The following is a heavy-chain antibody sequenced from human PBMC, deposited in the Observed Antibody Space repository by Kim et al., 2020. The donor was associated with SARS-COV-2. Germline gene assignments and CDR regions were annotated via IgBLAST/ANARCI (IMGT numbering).Heavy chain of an antibody. J-gene: IGHJ6*02. Sequence: GGSLRLSCAASGFTFSSYGMHWVRQAPGKGLEWVAVIWYDGSNKYYADSVKGRFTISRDNSKNTLYLQMNSLRAEDTAVYYCARGGAGSSWGYYYYGMDVWGQGTTVTVSS. CDR2: IWYDGSNK. D-gene: IGHD6-13*01. V-gene: IGHV3-33*01. CDR1: GFTFSSYG. CDR3: ARGGAGSSWGYYYYGMDV.